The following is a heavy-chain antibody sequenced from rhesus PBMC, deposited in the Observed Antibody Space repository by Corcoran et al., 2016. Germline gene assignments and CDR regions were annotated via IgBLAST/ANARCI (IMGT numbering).Heavy chain of an antibody. CDR3: ARDSSGWYGFDY. CDR1: GGSFSGYY. CDR2: ISGGSGST. V-gene: IGHV4-165*01. J-gene: IGHJ4*01. Sequence: QVQLQESGPGLVKPSEILSLTCAVSGGSFSGYYWGWIRSLPGKGLGWIGYISGGSGSTNYHPSLKSRVTISTDTTKNQFSLKLSSVTAADTAVYYCARDSSGWYGFDYWGQGVLVTVSS. D-gene: IGHD6-31*01.